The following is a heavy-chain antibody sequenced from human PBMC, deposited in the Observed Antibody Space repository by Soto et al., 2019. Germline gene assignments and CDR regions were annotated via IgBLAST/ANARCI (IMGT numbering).Heavy chain of an antibody. CDR2: ISPHNFNT. Sequence: QVQLEQSGAEVKKPGDSVKVSCKASGYTFTHFYITWVRQAPGQGLEWRGAISPHNFNTNYAQKFRGRVTLTTEKSTKTAYMDLRSLTSDDTAVYYCARDEGGYDILTGYYKAHHFDYWGQGVPVTVSS. CDR1: GYTFTHFY. V-gene: IGHV1-18*01. CDR3: ARDEGGYDILTGYYKAHHFDY. J-gene: IGHJ4*02. D-gene: IGHD3-9*01.